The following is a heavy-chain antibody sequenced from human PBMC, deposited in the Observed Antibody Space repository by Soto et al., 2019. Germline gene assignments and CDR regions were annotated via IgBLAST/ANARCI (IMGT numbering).Heavy chain of an antibody. Sequence: QVQLVQSGAEVKKPGASVKVSCKASGYTFTSYGISWVRQAPGQGLEWMGWIRAYNGNTNYAQKLQGRVTMTTDTSTSTAYMELRSLRSDDTAVYYCARVPGDDYVWGSYRPFDYWGQGTLVTVSS. CDR2: IRAYNGNT. CDR3: ARVPGDDYVWGSYRPFDY. D-gene: IGHD3-16*02. V-gene: IGHV1-18*04. CDR1: GYTFTSYG. J-gene: IGHJ4*02.